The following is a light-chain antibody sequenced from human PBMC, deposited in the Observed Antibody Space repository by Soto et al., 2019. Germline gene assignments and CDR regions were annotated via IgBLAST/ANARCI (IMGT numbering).Light chain of an antibody. CDR2: DAS. CDR3: QKYHGAPA. J-gene: IGKJ5*01. CDR1: QDIATY. Sequence: DIQMTQSTSSLSASVGNRVTITCQASQDIATYLNWYQQKPGKAPNLLIYDASNLETGVPSRFSGGGSGTHFTFTISNLQPEDVATYYCQKYHGAPAFGQGTRLEIK. V-gene: IGKV1-33*01.